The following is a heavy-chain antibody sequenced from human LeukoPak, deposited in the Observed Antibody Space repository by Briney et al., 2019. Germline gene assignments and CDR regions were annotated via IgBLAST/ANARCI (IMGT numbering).Heavy chain of an antibody. J-gene: IGHJ4*02. CDR3: ARALTGEIDY. V-gene: IGHV4-34*01. CDR1: GGSFSGYY. Sequence: PSETLSLTCAVYGGSFSGYYWSWIRQPPGKGLEWIGEINHSGSTNYNPSLKSRVTISVDTSKNQFSLKLSSVTAADTAVCYCARALTGEIDYWGQGTLVTVSS. CDR2: INHSGST. D-gene: IGHD1-20*01.